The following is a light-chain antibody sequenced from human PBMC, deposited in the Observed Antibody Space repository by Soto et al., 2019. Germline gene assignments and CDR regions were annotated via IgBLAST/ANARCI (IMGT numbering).Light chain of an antibody. CDR1: SSDIGTYNY. V-gene: IGLV2-14*03. CDR2: DVS. CDR3: NSYTGTSSRYV. Sequence: QSLLTQPASVSGSPGQSITISCTGTSSDIGTYNYVSWYQQHTGKAPKLMIFDVSYRPSGVSNRFSGSKSDNTASLTISGLQAEDEADYYCNSYTGTSSRYVFGTGTKLTVL. J-gene: IGLJ1*01.